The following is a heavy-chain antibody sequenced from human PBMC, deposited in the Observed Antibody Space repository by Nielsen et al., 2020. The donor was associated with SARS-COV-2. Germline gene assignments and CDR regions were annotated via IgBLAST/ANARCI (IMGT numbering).Heavy chain of an antibody. CDR3: ARESQVGAPHYYYGMDV. Sequence: GGSLRLSCKGSGYIFTSYWIGWVRQAPGQGLEWMGWISAYNGYTNYAQKLQGRVTMTTDTSTSTAYMELRSLRSDDTAVYYCARESQVGAPHYYYGMDVWGQGTTVTVSS. CDR2: ISAYNGYT. CDR1: GYIFTSYW. V-gene: IGHV1-18*04. D-gene: IGHD1-26*01. J-gene: IGHJ6*02.